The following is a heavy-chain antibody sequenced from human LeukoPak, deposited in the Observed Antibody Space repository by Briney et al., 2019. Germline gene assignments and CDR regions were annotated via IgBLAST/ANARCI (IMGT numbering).Heavy chain of an antibody. CDR1: GGSISSSSYY. Sequence: TSETLSLTCTVSGGSISSSSYYWGWIRQPPGKGLEWIGSIYYSGSTYYNPSLKSRVTISVDTSKNQFSLKLSSVTAADTAVYYCHLVVVISYTLTQNDYWGQGTLVTVSS. D-gene: IGHD3-22*01. V-gene: IGHV4-39*01. CDR2: IYYSGST. J-gene: IGHJ4*02. CDR3: HLVVVISYTLTQNDY.